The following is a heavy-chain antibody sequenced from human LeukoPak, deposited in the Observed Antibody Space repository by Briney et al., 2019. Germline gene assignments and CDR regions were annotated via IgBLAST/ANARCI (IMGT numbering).Heavy chain of an antibody. CDR3: AKDLRGSDYYDSSGYSN. D-gene: IGHD3-22*01. CDR1: GFTFDDYA. CDR2: ISWNSGSI. V-gene: IGHV3-9*01. J-gene: IGHJ4*02. Sequence: PGRSLRLSCAASGFTFDDYAMHWVRQAPGKGLEWVSGISWNSGSIGYADSVKGRFTISRDNAKNSLYLQMNSLRAEDTALYYCAKDLRGSDYYDSSGYSNWGQGTLVTVSS.